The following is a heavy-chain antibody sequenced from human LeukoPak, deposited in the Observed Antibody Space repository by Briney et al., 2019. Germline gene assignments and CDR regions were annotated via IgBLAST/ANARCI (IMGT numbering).Heavy chain of an antibody. CDR2: IKPSGGRT. Sequence: GASVKVSCKASGYTFTSYYIHWVRQAPGQGLEWMGIIKPSGGRTSYAQKFQGRVTMTRDTSTSTAYMELRSLRSDDTAVYYCARTTPFWCSSTSCRPPRAKSFDYWGQGTLVTVSS. J-gene: IGHJ4*02. CDR1: GYTFTSYY. V-gene: IGHV1-46*01. CDR3: ARTTPFWCSSTSCRPPRAKSFDY. D-gene: IGHD2-2*01.